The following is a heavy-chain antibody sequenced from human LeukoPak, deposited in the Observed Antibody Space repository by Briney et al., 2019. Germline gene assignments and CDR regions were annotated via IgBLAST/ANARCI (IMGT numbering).Heavy chain of an antibody. CDR1: GFTFSDYD. J-gene: IGHJ4*02. D-gene: IGHD3-16*01. CDR2: ISYLSTHV. Sequence: GGSLRLSCSASGFTFSDYDMNWVRQAPGKGLEWVSSISYLSTHVYYGDSVKGRLSISRDNAKNSLYLQMNSLGAEDTAIYYCGRAFPPLRTSSAGDLWGQGILVTVSS. CDR3: GRAFPPLRTSSAGDL. V-gene: IGHV3-21*01.